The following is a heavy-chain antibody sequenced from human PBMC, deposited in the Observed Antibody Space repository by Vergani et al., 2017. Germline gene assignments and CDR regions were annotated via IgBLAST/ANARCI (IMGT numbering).Heavy chain of an antibody. Sequence: QVQLVQSGAEVKKPGSSVKVSCKASGGTFSSYTISWVRQAPGQGMEWMGRIIPTLGIANYAQKFQGRVTITSDTSTSTAYMELSSLRSEDTAVYYCVSATHGITFPDNWGQGTLVTVSS. CDR1: GGTFSSYT. J-gene: IGHJ4*02. CDR3: VSATHGITFPDN. V-gene: IGHV1-69*02. D-gene: IGHD3-16*01. CDR2: IIPTLGIA.